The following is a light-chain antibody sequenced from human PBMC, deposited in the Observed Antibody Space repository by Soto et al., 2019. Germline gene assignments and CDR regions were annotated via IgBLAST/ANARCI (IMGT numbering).Light chain of an antibody. J-gene: IGKJ1*01. V-gene: IGKV3D-20*02. Sequence: EIVLTHFPGTLSLSPGERATLSCRASQSVSNNYLAWYQQKPGQAPRLVIFGASNRATGIPDRFSASGSGTEFTLTISRLEPEDFAVYYCQQRSNWPRTFGQGTKVDIK. CDR2: GAS. CDR3: QQRSNWPRT. CDR1: QSVSNNY.